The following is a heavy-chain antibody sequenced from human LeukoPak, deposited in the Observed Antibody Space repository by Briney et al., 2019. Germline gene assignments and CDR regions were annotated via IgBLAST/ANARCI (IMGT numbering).Heavy chain of an antibody. CDR2: IYYSGST. V-gene: IGHV4-39*07. Sequence: PSETLSLTCTVSGGSISSYYWGWIRQPPGKGLEWIGSIYYSGSTYYNPSLKSRVTISVDTSKNQFSLKLSSVTAADTAVYYCAREDSGSPFDYWGQGTLVTVSS. D-gene: IGHD1-26*01. CDR1: GGSISSYY. J-gene: IGHJ4*02. CDR3: AREDSGSPFDY.